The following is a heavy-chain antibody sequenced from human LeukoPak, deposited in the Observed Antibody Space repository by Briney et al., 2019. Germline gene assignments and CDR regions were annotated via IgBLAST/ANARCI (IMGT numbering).Heavy chain of an antibody. CDR3: ARGPYPLYYFDY. V-gene: IGHV4-34*01. CDR1: GGSFSGYY. Sequence: SETLSLTCGVYGGSFSGYYWNWIRQPPGMGLEWIGEINHRGGTDYNPSLKSRVTMSVDTSKNVFSLKLTSVTAADTAVYYCARGPYPLYYFDYWGQGTLVTVSS. CDR2: INHRGGT. J-gene: IGHJ4*02.